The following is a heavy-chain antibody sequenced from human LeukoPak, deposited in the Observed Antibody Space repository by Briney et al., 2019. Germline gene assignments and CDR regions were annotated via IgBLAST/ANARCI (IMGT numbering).Heavy chain of an antibody. CDR3: ASMVLRYFDRLGRNWFDP. Sequence: GASVKVSCKASGYTFTGYYMHWVRQAPGQGLEWMGWINPNSGGTNYAQKFQGRVTMTRDTSISTAYMELSRLRSDDTAVYYCASMVLRYFDRLGRNWFDPWGQGTLVTVSS. J-gene: IGHJ5*02. CDR2: INPNSGGT. D-gene: IGHD3-9*01. CDR1: GYTFTGYY. V-gene: IGHV1-2*02.